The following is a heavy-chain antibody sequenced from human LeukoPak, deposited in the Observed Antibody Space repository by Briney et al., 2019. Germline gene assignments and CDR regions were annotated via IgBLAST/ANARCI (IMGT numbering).Heavy chain of an antibody. Sequence: ASVKVSCKASGGTFSSYAISWVRQAPGQGLEWMGGIIPIFGTANYAQKFQGRVTITADESTSTAYMELSSLRSEDTAVYYCARDLYYYGSGSYMNFDYWGQGTLVTVSS. D-gene: IGHD3-10*01. CDR2: IIPIFGTA. J-gene: IGHJ4*02. CDR1: GGTFSSYA. V-gene: IGHV1-69*01. CDR3: ARDLYYYGSGSYMNFDY.